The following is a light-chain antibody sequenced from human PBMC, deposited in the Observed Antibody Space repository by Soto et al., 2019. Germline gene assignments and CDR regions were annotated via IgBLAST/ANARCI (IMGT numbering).Light chain of an antibody. CDR3: QQYGGPVPWT. Sequence: EVVLTQSPGTLSLSPGERATVSCRASQTISRNYLAWYQKKPGQAPRLLIYGASTRATGIPDRFTGGGSGTDFTLTIARLEPEDFAVYYCQQYGGPVPWTFGQGTKVEV. CDR1: QTISRNY. CDR2: GAS. J-gene: IGKJ1*01. V-gene: IGKV3-20*01.